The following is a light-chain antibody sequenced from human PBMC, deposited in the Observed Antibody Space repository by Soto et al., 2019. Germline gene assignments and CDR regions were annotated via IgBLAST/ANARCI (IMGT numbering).Light chain of an antibody. J-gene: IGKJ4*01. V-gene: IGKV3D-20*01. CDR1: QSVSNNY. Sequence: PGHRAPLSCGASQSVSNNYLAWYQQKPGLAPRLLIYDASTRATGIPDRFSGSGSGTDFTLTISRLQPEDFAVYYCQHYAASPLTFGGGTKVDI. CDR2: DAS. CDR3: QHYAASPLT.